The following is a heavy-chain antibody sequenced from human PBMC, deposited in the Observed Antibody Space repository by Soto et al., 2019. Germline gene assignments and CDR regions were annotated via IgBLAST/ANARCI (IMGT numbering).Heavy chain of an antibody. V-gene: IGHV3-23*01. Sequence: GGSLRLSCAASGFTFSSYAMSWVRQAPGKGLEWVSAISGSGTITYYADSVQGRFTISRDNSKNTLYLQMNSLRAVDTAVYYCAKEVGCSGGTCYRGFDIWGQGTMVTVSS. J-gene: IGHJ3*02. CDR2: ISGSGTIT. CDR3: AKEVGCSGGTCYRGFDI. D-gene: IGHD2-15*01. CDR1: GFTFSSYA.